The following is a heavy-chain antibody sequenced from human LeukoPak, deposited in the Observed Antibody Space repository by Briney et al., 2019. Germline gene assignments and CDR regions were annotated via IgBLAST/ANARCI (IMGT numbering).Heavy chain of an antibody. D-gene: IGHD3-10*01. Sequence: GESLKISCKGSGFSFTGYWIAWVRQMPGKGLEWMGIIYPGDSDTRYSLSFEGQITISADKSISTAYLQWSSLKASDTAMYYCARHGDVLLWFGIPDYWGQGTLVTVSS. CDR1: GFSFTGYW. CDR2: IYPGDSDT. CDR3: ARHGDVLLWFGIPDY. V-gene: IGHV5-51*01. J-gene: IGHJ4*02.